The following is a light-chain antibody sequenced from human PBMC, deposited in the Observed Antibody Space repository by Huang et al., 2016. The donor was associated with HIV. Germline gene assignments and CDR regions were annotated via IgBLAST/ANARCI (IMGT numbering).Light chain of an antibody. J-gene: IGKJ1*01. CDR3: QQYNSSPWT. V-gene: IGKV1-5*03. CDR2: KAS. CDR1: QSISSW. Sequence: DIQMTQSPSTLSASVGDRVTITCRASQSISSWLAWYQQKPGKAPKLLIYKASSLQRWVPSRFSGSGSGTEFTLTISSLQPDDFATYYCQQYNSSPWTFGQGTKVEIK.